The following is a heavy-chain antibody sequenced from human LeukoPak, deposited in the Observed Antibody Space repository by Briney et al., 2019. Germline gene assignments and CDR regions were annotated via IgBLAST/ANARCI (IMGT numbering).Heavy chain of an antibody. CDR1: GDSISNYY. J-gene: IGHJ6*03. V-gene: IGHV4-59*08. CDR3: ARLGKTYYMDV. CDR2: LYHSGAA. D-gene: IGHD1/OR15-1a*01. Sequence: SETLSLTCTVSGDSISNYYWTWIRQTPGKGLEWIGNLYHSGAADYNPSLKTRVTTSVDTSKDQFSLSLRPSTAADTAVYFCARLGKTYYMDVWGTGTTVTVSS.